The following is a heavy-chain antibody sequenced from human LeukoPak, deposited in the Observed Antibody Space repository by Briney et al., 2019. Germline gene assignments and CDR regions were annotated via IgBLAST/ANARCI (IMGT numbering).Heavy chain of an antibody. V-gene: IGHV1-2*02. J-gene: IGHJ6*02. CDR2: INPNSGGT. D-gene: IGHD4-23*01. CDR3: ARAYGGNNYYYYGMDV. Sequence: ASVKVSCKASGYTFTGYYMHWVRQAPGQGLEWMGWINPNSGGTNYAQKFQGRVTMTRDTSISTAYTELSRLRSDDTAVYYCARAYGGNNYYYYGMDVWGQGTTVTVSS. CDR1: GYTFTGYY.